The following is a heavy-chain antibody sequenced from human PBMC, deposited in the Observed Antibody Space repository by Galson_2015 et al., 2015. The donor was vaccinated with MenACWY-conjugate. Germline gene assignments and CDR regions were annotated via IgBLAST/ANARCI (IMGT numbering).Heavy chain of an antibody. CDR2: IFWSDEI. CDR3: AHRTHSSFVDY. CDR1: GFSLTTYGVG. V-gene: IGHV2-5*01. D-gene: IGHD6-6*01. J-gene: IGHJ4*02. Sequence: PALVKPTQTLTLTCTFSGFSLTTYGVGVGWIRQPPGKALEWLAFIFWSDEIHYRPSLKKTLTITKDTSKNQVVLTMTNVDTVDTATYYCAHRTHSSFVDYWGQGSLVTDSS.